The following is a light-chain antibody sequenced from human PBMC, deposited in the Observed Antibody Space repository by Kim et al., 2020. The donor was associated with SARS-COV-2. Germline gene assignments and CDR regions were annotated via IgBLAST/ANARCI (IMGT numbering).Light chain of an antibody. Sequence: GSPGARATLAGRASQSVSSNLAWYQQKPGQAPRLLIYGASTRATGIPARFSGSGSGTEFTLTISSLQSEDFAVYYCQQYNNWPPTFGGGTKVDIK. J-gene: IGKJ4*01. CDR2: GAS. CDR3: QQYNNWPPT. V-gene: IGKV3-15*01. CDR1: QSVSSN.